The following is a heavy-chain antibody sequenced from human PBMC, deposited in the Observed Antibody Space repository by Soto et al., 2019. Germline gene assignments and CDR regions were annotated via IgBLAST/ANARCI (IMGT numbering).Heavy chain of an antibody. CDR2: IDPSDSYT. D-gene: IGHD3-16*01. Sequence: GESLKISCKGSGYSFTSYWISWVRQMPGKGLEWVGRIDPSDSYTNYSPSFQGHVTISADKSISTAYLQWSSLKASDTAMYYCARLYVGDYYYYGMDVWGQGTTVTVSS. CDR3: ARLYVGDYYYYGMDV. J-gene: IGHJ6*02. V-gene: IGHV5-10-1*01. CDR1: GYSFTSYW.